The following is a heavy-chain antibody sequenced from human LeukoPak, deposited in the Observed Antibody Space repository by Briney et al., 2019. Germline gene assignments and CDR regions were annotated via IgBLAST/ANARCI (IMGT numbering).Heavy chain of an antibody. Sequence: GGSLRLSCAASGFTFSSYAMHWVRQAPGKGLEWATIISFDGSNKYYADSVKGRFTISRDNSKNTLYLQMNSLRAEDTAVYYCAKDLFSMTTVTIFDYWGQGTLVTVSS. CDR1: GFTFSSYA. CDR2: ISFDGSNK. V-gene: IGHV3-30*04. D-gene: IGHD4-17*01. CDR3: AKDLFSMTTVTIFDY. J-gene: IGHJ4*02.